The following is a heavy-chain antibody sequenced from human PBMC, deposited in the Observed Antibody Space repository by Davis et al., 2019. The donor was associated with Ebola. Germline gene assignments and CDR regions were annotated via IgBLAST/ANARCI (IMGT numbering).Heavy chain of an antibody. CDR1: GFSLSTSGMC. J-gene: IGHJ4*02. CDR3: ARIPAYCGGDCYGGGFDY. CDR2: LDWDDDK. V-gene: IGHV2-70*01. D-gene: IGHD2-21*01. Sequence: SGPTLVKPTQTLTLTCTFSGFSLSTSGMCVSWIRQPPGKALEWLALLDWDDDKFYSTSLKTRLTISKDTSKNQVVLTMTNMDPVDTATYYCARIPAYCGGDCYGGGFDYWGQGTLVTVSS.